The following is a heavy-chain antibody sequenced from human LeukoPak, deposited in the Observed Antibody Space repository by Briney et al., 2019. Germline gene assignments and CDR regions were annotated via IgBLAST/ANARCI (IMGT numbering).Heavy chain of an antibody. V-gene: IGHV5-51*01. CDR2: IYPGDSDT. J-gene: IGHJ5*02. D-gene: IGHD6-6*01. Sequence: GESLKISCKGSGYSFTSYWIAWVRQMPGQGLEWMGMIYPGDSDTRYSPSFQGQVTIPADKSINTAYLQWSGLQASDTAMYYCARHYSSSAFDPWGQGTLVTVSS. CDR3: ARHYSSSAFDP. CDR1: GYSFTSYW.